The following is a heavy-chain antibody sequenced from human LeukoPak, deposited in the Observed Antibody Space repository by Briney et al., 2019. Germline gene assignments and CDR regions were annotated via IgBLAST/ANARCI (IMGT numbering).Heavy chain of an antibody. Sequence: GGSLRLSCAASGFTFSSYAMNWVRQAPGKGLEWASYITNNGTTIYYADSVKGRFTISRDNAENSLYLQMNSLRAEDTAIYYCAKDQRLAYYYHGMDVWGQGTTVTVSS. CDR3: AKDQRLAYYYHGMDV. V-gene: IGHV3-48*03. J-gene: IGHJ6*02. D-gene: IGHD6-25*01. CDR1: GFTFSSYA. CDR2: ITNNGTTI.